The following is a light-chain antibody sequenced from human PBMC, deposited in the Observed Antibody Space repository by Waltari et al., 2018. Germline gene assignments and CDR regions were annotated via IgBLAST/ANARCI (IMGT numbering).Light chain of an antibody. CDR3: CSYAGSYTWV. Sequence: QSALTQPASVSGSPGQSITISCTGTSSDVGNYNLVSWYQQYPGKAPKVMIYDDNRRPSGVSDRFSVSKAGNTASLTISGVQAEDEADYDCCSYAGSYTWVFGGGTKLTVL. V-gene: IGLV2-23*01. CDR1: SSDVGNYNL. CDR2: DDN. J-gene: IGLJ3*02.